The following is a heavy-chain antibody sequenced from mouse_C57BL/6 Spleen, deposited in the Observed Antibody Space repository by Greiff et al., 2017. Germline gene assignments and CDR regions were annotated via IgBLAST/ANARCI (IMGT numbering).Heavy chain of an antibody. CDR2: INPNYGTT. CDR3: ARFYYYCSSYGYFAV. J-gene: IGHJ1*03. V-gene: IGHV1-39*01. CDR1: GYSITDYN. D-gene: IGHD1-1*01. Sequence: VQLKQSGPELVKPGASVKISCKASGYSITDYNMNWVKQSNGTSLEWLGVINPNYGTTSYNQKFKGKATFTVDQSSSTAYIQLNILTSEDSAVYYCARFYYYCSSYGYFAVWGTGTTVTVSS.